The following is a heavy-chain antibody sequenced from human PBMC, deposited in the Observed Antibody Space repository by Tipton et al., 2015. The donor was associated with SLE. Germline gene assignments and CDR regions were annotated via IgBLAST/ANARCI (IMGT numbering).Heavy chain of an antibody. Sequence: LRLSCTVSGASISSYYWSWIRQPPGKGLEWIGYIYYSGSTNYNPSLKSRVTISVDTSKNQFSLKLSSVTAADTAVYYCARGRSGYDYWGQGTLVTVSS. V-gene: IGHV4-59*01. CDR2: IYYSGST. J-gene: IGHJ4*02. CDR3: ARGRSGYDY. D-gene: IGHD3-3*01. CDR1: GASISSYY.